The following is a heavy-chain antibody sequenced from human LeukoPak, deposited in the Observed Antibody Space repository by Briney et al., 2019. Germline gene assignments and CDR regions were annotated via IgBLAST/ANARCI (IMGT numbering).Heavy chain of an antibody. CDR2: IYSSGTT. CDR1: GGSISNYF. CDR3: ARGKVHSSSWYSSYYYMDV. V-gene: IGHV4-4*07. D-gene: IGHD6-13*01. Sequence: SETLSLTCTVSGGSISNYFWTWIRQPAGKGLEWLGRIYSSGTTNYNPSLKSRVFMSVDTSKNQFSLKLTSVTAADTAVYYCARGKVHSSSWYSSYYYMDVWGKGTTVTISS. J-gene: IGHJ6*03.